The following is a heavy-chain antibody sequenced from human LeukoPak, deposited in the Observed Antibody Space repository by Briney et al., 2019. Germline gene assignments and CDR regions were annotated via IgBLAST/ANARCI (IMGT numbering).Heavy chain of an antibody. Sequence: GASVKVSCKASGYTFTTYGISWVRLAPGQGLEWMGWISAYNGNTNYAQQFQGRVTMTTDTSMSTAYMELRSLRSDDTAVYYCARDLIAVRPGWFDPWGQGYLVTVSS. CDR1: GYTFTTYG. J-gene: IGHJ5*02. CDR3: ARDLIAVRPGWFDP. CDR2: ISAYNGNT. V-gene: IGHV1-18*01. D-gene: IGHD6-6*01.